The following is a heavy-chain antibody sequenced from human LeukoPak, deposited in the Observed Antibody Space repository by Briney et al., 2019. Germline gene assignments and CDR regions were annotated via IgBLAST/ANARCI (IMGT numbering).Heavy chain of an antibody. J-gene: IGHJ3*02. CDR3: ARGLFLSGYLDAFDM. Sequence: GGSLRLSCAASGLIVSNKYMTWVRQAPGKGLEWVALIYNDGRTYYADSVKGRCAISRDNSKNTLYLQVNSLRVEDTAIYYCARGLFLSGYLDAFDMWGQGTVVSVSS. D-gene: IGHD3-3*01. V-gene: IGHV3-53*01. CDR1: GLIVSNKY. CDR2: IYNDGRT.